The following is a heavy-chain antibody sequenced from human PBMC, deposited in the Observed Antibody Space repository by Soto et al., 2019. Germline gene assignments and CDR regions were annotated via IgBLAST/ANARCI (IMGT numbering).Heavy chain of an antibody. Sequence: QVQLQQWGAGLLKPSETLSLTCAVYGGSFSGYYWSWIRQPPGKGLEWIGEINHSGSTNYNPSLKSRVTRSVDTSKNQFSLKLSSVTAADTAVYYCARAGVAPNYFDYWGQGTLVTVSS. CDR2: INHSGST. J-gene: IGHJ4*02. V-gene: IGHV4-34*01. D-gene: IGHD3-3*01. CDR3: ARAGVAPNYFDY. CDR1: GGSFSGYY.